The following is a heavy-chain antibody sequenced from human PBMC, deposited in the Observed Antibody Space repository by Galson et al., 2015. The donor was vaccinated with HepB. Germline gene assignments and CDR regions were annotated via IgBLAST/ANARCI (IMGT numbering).Heavy chain of an antibody. Sequence: SVKVSCKASGGTFSSYAISWVRQAPGQGLEWMGGIIPIFGTANYAQKFQGRVTITADESTSTAYMELSSLRSEDTAVYYCAISFSDYGDYGDAFDIWGQGTMVTVSS. CDR1: GGTFSSYA. CDR2: IIPIFGTA. CDR3: AISFSDYGDYGDAFDI. V-gene: IGHV1-69*13. D-gene: IGHD4-17*01. J-gene: IGHJ3*02.